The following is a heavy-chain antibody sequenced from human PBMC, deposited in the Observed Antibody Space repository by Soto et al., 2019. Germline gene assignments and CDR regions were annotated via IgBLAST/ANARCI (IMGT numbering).Heavy chain of an antibody. Sequence: QGQLVQSGPEAKKPGASVKVSCKASGYTFSRYGISWVRQAPGQGREWMGWISGYNGDTKYAQKVQGRVTMTIDTSTYTADMELRSLTSDDTAIYYCAKNGQPPYYYYGMDVWGQGTTVTVSS. CDR1: GYTFSRYG. V-gene: IGHV1-18*01. CDR3: AKNGQPPYYYYGMDV. D-gene: IGHD2-8*01. CDR2: ISGYNGDT. J-gene: IGHJ6*02.